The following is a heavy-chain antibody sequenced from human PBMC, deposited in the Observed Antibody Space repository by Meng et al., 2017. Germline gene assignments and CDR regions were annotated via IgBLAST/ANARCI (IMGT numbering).Heavy chain of an antibody. CDR3: ARVLVVVITTYYFDY. V-gene: IGHV3-21*01. Sequence: GESLKISCAASGFTFSSYSMNWVRQAPGKGLEWVSSISSSSSYIYYADSVKGRFTISRDNAKNSLYLQMNSLRAEDTAVYYCARVLVVVITTYYFDYWGQGTLVTVSS. D-gene: IGHD3-22*01. J-gene: IGHJ4*02. CDR2: ISSSSSYI. CDR1: GFTFSSYS.